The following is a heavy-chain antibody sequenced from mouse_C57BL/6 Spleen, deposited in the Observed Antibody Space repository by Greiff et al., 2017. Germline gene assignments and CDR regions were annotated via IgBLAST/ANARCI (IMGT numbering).Heavy chain of an antibody. V-gene: IGHV1-82*01. D-gene: IGHD1-1*01. Sequence: QVQLQQSGPELMKPGASVKISCKASGYAFSSSWMNWVKQRPGKGLEWIGRIYPGDGDTNYNGKFKGKATLTADQSSSTAYMQLSSLTSEDSAVYYCARGYGSGELYAMEDWGKGTSVTVSS. CDR2: IYPGDGDT. CDR3: ARGYGSGELYAMED. J-gene: IGHJ4*01. CDR1: GYAFSSSW.